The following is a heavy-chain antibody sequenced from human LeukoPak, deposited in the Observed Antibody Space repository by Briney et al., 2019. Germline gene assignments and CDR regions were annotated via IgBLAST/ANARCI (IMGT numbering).Heavy chain of an antibody. Sequence: PGGSLRLSCAASGFTFSNYWMNWVRQAPGKGMEWVAIIEKDGCEKLYVDSVKGRFTISRDNAKNSLYLQMNSLRAEDTAVYYCAAGAGWLIDWWGQGTLVTVSS. CDR3: AAGAGWLIDW. V-gene: IGHV3-7*01. D-gene: IGHD6-19*01. CDR1: GFTFSNYW. CDR2: IEKDGCEK. J-gene: IGHJ4*02.